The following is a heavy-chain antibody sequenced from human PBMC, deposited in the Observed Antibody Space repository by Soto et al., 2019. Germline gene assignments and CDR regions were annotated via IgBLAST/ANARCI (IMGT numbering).Heavy chain of an antibody. CDR3: ARTPPYYDFWSGYPGGPSWFDP. J-gene: IGHJ5*02. CDR2: IYYSGST. D-gene: IGHD3-3*01. Sequence: SETLSLTCTVSGASLHIGGYYWAWIRQNPGKGLEWIGYIYYSGSTNYNPSLKSRVTISVDTSKNQFSLKLSSVTAADTAVYYCARTPPYYDFWSGYPGGPSWFDPWGQGTLVTVSS. V-gene: IGHV4-61*08. CDR1: GASLHIGGYY.